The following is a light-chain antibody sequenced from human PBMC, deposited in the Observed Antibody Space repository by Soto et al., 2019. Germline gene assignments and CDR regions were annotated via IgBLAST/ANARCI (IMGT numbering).Light chain of an antibody. CDR2: EVS. J-gene: IGLJ1*01. Sequence: QSVLPQPPSVSGSPGQSITISCTGTSSDVGSYNLVSWYQQHPGKAPKLMIYEVSKRPSGVSNRFSGSKSGNTASLTVSGLQADDEADYYCCSYAGSSTLYVFGTGTKVTVL. V-gene: IGLV2-23*02. CDR1: SSDVGSYNL. CDR3: CSYAGSSTLYV.